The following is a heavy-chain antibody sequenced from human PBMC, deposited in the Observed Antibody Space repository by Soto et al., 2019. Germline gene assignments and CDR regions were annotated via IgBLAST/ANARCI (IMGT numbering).Heavy chain of an antibody. CDR1: GFTFDDYA. CDR2: ISWNSGSI. Sequence: PGGSLRLSCAASGFTFDDYAMHWVRQAPGKGLEWVSGISWNSGSIGYADSVKGRFTISRDNAKNSLYLQMNSLRAEDTALYYIATMVTSAFDFWGQGTMVTVSS. J-gene: IGHJ3*01. CDR3: ATMVTSAFDF. D-gene: IGHD3-10*01. V-gene: IGHV3-9*01.